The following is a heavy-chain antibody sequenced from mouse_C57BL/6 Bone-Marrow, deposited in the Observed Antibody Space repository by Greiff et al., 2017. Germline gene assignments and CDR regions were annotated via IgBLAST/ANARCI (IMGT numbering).Heavy chain of an antibody. CDR1: GFSLTSYG. J-gene: IGHJ4*01. CDR3: ARKGYGNYPNYYAMDY. V-gene: IGHV2-2*01. D-gene: IGHD2-10*02. CDR2: IWSGGSP. Sequence: VHLVESGPGLVQPSQSLSITCTVSGFSLTSYGVHWVRQSPGQGLEWLGVIWSGGSPDYNAAFISRLSISKDNSKSQVFFKMHSLQADDTDIYYCARKGYGNYPNYYAMDYWGQGTSVTVSS.